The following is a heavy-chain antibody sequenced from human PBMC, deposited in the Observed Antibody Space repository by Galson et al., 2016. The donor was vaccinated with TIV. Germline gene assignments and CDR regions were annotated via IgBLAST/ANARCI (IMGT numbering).Heavy chain of an antibody. CDR3: ARERDSGYAYYFDF. J-gene: IGHJ4*02. Sequence: QSGAEVKEPGESLKTSCKGSGYRFSNYWIAWVRQMPGKGLEWMGVIYPVDSDTRYSPSFQGQVTISADKSISTAYLQWNSLKASDSTIYYCARERDSGYAYYFDFWGQGTLVTVSS. D-gene: IGHD6-25*01. CDR1: GYRFSNYW. V-gene: IGHV5-51*03. CDR2: IYPVDSDT.